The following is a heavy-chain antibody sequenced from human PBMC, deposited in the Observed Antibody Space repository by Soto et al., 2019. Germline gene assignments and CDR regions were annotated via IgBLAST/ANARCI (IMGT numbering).Heavy chain of an antibody. CDR1: GGTFSSYT. CDR3: ARSGVVPAAIPRDDAFDI. Sequence: QVQLVQSGAEVKKPGSSVKVSCKASGGTFSSYTISWVRQAPGQGLEWMGRIIPILGIANYAQKFQGRVTITADKSTSTAYMELSSLRSEDTAVYYCARSGVVPAAIPRDDAFDIWGQGTMVTVSS. J-gene: IGHJ3*02. CDR2: IIPILGIA. D-gene: IGHD2-2*01. V-gene: IGHV1-69*02.